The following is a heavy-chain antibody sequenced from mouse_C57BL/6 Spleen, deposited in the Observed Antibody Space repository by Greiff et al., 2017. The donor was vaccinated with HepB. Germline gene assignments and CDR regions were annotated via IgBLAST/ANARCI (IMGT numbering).Heavy chain of an antibody. V-gene: IGHV1-15*01. D-gene: IGHD1-1*01. J-gene: IGHJ2*01. CDR2: IDTETGGT. Sequence: VQLQQSGAELVRPGASVTLSCKASGYTFTDYEIHWVKQTPVHGLEWIGAIDTETGGTDYNQKFKGKAILTADKSSSTAYMELSSLTSEDSAVYCCTRDGSSYRDFDYWGQGTTLTVSS. CDR3: TRDGSSYRDFDY. CDR1: GYTFTDYE.